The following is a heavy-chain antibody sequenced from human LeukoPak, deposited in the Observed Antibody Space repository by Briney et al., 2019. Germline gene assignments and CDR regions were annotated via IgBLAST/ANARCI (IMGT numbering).Heavy chain of an antibody. J-gene: IGHJ6*02. D-gene: IGHD4-17*01. Sequence: GGSLRLSCAASGFTFSSYAMHWVRQAPGKGLEWVSGISASGGSTYYADSVKGRFTISRDNSKNTVYLQMNSLRAEDTAVYYCAKGLSTVSYYYYGVDVWGQGTTVTVSS. CDR2: ISASGGST. CDR3: AKGLSTVSYYYYGVDV. CDR1: GFTFSSYA. V-gene: IGHV3-23*01.